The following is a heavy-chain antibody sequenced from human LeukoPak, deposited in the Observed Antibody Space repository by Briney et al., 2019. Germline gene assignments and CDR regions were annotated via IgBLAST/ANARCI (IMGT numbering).Heavy chain of an antibody. Sequence: PGGSLRLSCAASGFTFANYNFNWVRQAPEKGLEWVSYISSTSSTIYYADSMKGRFTISRDNAKNSLYLQMNSLRAEDTAVYYCARDSPHGMDVWGQGTTVTVSS. CDR2: ISSTSSTI. J-gene: IGHJ6*02. CDR3: ARDSPHGMDV. CDR1: GFTFANYN. V-gene: IGHV3-48*01.